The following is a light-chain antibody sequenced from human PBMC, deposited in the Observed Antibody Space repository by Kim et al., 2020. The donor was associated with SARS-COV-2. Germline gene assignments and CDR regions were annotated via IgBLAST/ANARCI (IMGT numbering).Light chain of an antibody. J-gene: IGKJ4*01. V-gene: IGKV3-11*01. CDR1: QSVSSY. CDR3: QQRSNWPQLT. Sequence: GERATLTCRASQSVSSYLSWYQQKPGQSPPLLIYDASYSATGIPASFIVSGSGTDFTLTISSLEPEDFSVYYCQQRSNWPQLTFGGGTKVDIK. CDR2: DAS.